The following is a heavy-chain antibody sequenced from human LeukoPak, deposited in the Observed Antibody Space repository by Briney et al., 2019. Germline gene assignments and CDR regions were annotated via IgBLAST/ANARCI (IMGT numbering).Heavy chain of an antibody. CDR2: ISWNSGDI. D-gene: IGHD1-26*01. CDR3: AKDIRLLSPSGSFDY. CDR1: GFTFDDFA. Sequence: GGSLRLSCAASGFTFDDFAMHWVRQARGKGLEWVSGISWNSGDIGYADSVKGRFTISRDNAKNSLYLQMNSLRVEDTALYYCAKDIRLLSPSGSFDYWGQGTLVTVSS. J-gene: IGHJ4*02. V-gene: IGHV3-9*01.